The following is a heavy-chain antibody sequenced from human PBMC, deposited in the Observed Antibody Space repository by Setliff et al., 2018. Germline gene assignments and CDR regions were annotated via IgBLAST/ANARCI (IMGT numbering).Heavy chain of an antibody. J-gene: IGHJ4*02. V-gene: IGHV3-7*01. D-gene: IGHD2-21*02. CDR3: ARASKGLYCGSDCFYTFDS. CDR2: IDPDGIGK. Sequence: GGSLRLSCAASEFTFNKYWMTWVRQAPGKGLEWVANIDPDGIGKYYIDSVRGRFTISRDNAQNTLYLHMNNLRAEDTAVYYCARASKGLYCGSDCFYTFDSWGPGTLVTVSS. CDR1: EFTFNKYW.